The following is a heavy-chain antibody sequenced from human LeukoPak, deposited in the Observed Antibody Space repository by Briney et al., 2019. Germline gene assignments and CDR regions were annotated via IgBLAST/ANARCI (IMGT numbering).Heavy chain of an antibody. CDR2: IYPGDFDI. Sequence: GESLKISCKGSGYSFTSYWIGWVRQMPGKGLEWMGIIYPGDFDIRYSPSFQGQVTISADKSISTAYLQWSSLKASDTAIYYCARDVDGYHKYFNYWGQGTLVTVSS. J-gene: IGHJ4*02. CDR3: ARDVDGYHKYFNY. D-gene: IGHD6-25*01. CDR1: GYSFTSYW. V-gene: IGHV5-51*01.